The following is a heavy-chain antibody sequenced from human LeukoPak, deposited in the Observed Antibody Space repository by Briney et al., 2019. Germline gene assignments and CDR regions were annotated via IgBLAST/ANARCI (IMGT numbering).Heavy chain of an antibody. CDR3: ARSTTDFWSGDFDP. Sequence: PGGSLRLSCAASGFTFSSYSMNWVRQAPGKGLEWVSSISSSSSYIYYADSVKGRFTISRDNAKNSLYLQMNRLRAEDTGVYYCARSTTDFWSGDFDPWGQGTLVTVSS. D-gene: IGHD3-3*01. CDR1: GFTFSSYS. J-gene: IGHJ5*02. V-gene: IGHV3-21*01. CDR2: ISSSSSYI.